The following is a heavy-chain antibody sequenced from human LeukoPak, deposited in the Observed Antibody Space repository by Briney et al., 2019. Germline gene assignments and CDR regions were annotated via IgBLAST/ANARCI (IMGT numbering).Heavy chain of an antibody. CDR2: ISGSGGST. D-gene: IGHD3-3*01. CDR3: ASRFRITIFGVVIPPFDY. V-gene: IGHV3-23*01. CDR1: GFTFSSYA. Sequence: GGSLRLSCAASGFTFSSYAMSWVRQAPGKGLEWVSAISGSGGSTYYADSVKGRFTISRDNSKNTLYLQMNSLRAEDTAVYYRASRFRITIFGVVIPPFDYWGQGTLVTVSS. J-gene: IGHJ4*02.